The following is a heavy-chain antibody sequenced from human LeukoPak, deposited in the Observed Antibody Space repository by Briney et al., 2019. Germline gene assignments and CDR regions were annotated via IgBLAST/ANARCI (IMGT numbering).Heavy chain of an antibody. CDR2: IYTSGST. V-gene: IGHV4-4*07. CDR3: ARCVAAPYYYYYYMDV. Sequence: PSETLSLTCTVSGGSISSYYWSWIRQPAGKGLEWIGRIYTSGSTNYNPSLKSRVTMSVDTSKNQFSLKLSSVTAADTAVYYCARCVAAPYYYYYYMDVWGKGTTVTVSS. J-gene: IGHJ6*03. D-gene: IGHD6-13*01. CDR1: GGSISSYY.